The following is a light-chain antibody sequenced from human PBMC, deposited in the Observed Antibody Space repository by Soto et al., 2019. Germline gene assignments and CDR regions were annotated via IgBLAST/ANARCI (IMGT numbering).Light chain of an antibody. V-gene: IGLV1-47*02. CDR2: SNN. CDR1: SSNIGSNY. Sequence: QLVLTQPPSASGTPGQRVTISCSGSSSNIGSNYVYWYQQLPGTAPKLLIYSNNQRPSGVPDRFSGSKSGTSASLAISELRSEDEADYYCAAWDDSLSGRVVFGGGTKLTVL. CDR3: AAWDDSLSGRVV. J-gene: IGLJ2*01.